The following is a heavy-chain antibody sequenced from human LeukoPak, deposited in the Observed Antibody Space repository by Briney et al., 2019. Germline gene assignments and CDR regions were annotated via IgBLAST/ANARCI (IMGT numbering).Heavy chain of an antibody. J-gene: IGHJ4*02. D-gene: IGHD2/OR15-2a*01. CDR3: VSRGGASVFYYFDF. V-gene: IGHV3-23*01. CDR2: ISGSGGST. CDR1: GFTFNNYV. Sequence: GGSLRLSCAASGFTFNNYVMTWVRQTPGKGLEWVSGISGSGGSTYYADSVKGRFTISRDNSRNTLYLQMNSLRADDTAVYYCVSRGGASVFYYFDFWGQGTLVTVSS.